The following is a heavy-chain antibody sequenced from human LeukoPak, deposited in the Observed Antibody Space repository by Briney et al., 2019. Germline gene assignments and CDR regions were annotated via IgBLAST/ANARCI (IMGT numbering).Heavy chain of an antibody. Sequence: GGSLRLSCAASGFTFSSYWMHWVRQAPGKGLVWVSRINSDGSSTSYADSVKGRFTISRDNAKNTLYLQMNSLRAEDTAVYYCARDRFRYDNSGYYYIFDYWGQGTLVTVSS. J-gene: IGHJ4*02. CDR3: ARDRFRYDNSGYYYIFDY. CDR2: INSDGSST. V-gene: IGHV3-74*01. D-gene: IGHD3-22*01. CDR1: GFTFSSYW.